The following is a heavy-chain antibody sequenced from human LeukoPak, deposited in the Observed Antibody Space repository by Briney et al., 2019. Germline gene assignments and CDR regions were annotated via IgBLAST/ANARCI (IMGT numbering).Heavy chain of an antibody. Sequence: ASVKVSCKASGYTFTSYAMHWVRQAPGQRLEWMGWINAGNGNTKYSQKFQGRVTITRDTSASTAYMELSSLRSDDTAVYYCARDRRIAVPAAMGTRAFDIWGQGTMVTVSS. CDR2: INAGNGNT. CDR1: GYTFTSYA. J-gene: IGHJ3*02. D-gene: IGHD2-2*01. CDR3: ARDRRIAVPAAMGTRAFDI. V-gene: IGHV1-3*01.